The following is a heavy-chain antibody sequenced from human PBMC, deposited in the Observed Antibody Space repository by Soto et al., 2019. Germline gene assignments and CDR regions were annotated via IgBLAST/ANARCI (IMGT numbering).Heavy chain of an antibody. CDR1: GGSISSSSYY. V-gene: IGHV4-39*01. Sequence: QLQLQESGPGLVKPSETLSLTCTVSGGSISSSSYYWGWIRQPPGKGLEWIGSIYYSGSTYYNPSLKSRVTKTVDTSKNMSSRKPSSVTDADTALYYCGSLTSSGYDLHYFDYWGQGTLVTVSS. CDR2: IYYSGST. D-gene: IGHD5-12*01. J-gene: IGHJ4*02. CDR3: GSLTSSGYDLHYFDY.